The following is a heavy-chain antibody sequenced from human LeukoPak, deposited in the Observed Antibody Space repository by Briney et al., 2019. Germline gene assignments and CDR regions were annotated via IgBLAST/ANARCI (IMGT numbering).Heavy chain of an antibody. J-gene: IGHJ4*02. CDR3: ARVEGYSYGYFDY. CDR2: INPNSGGT. Sequence: ASVKVSCKASGYSFTAYYLHWVRQAPGQGLEWMGWINPNSGGTNYAQKFQGRVTMTRDTSISTAYMELSRLRSDDTAVYYCARVEGYSYGYFDYWGQGTLVTVSS. V-gene: IGHV1-2*02. CDR1: GYSFTAYY. D-gene: IGHD5-18*01.